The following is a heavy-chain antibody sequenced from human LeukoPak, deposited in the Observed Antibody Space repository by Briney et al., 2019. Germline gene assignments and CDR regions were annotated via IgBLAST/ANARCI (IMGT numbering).Heavy chain of an antibody. CDR3: ASMGNYYGSGSYYNGFDP. V-gene: IGHV1-18*01. Sequence: ASVKVSCKASGYTFTSYGISWVRQAPGQGLEWMGWISAYNGNTNYAQKLQGRVTMTTDTSTSTAYMELRSLRSDDTAVYYCASMGNYYGSGSYYNGFDPWGQGTLVTVSS. J-gene: IGHJ5*02. D-gene: IGHD3-10*01. CDR2: ISAYNGNT. CDR1: GYTFTSYG.